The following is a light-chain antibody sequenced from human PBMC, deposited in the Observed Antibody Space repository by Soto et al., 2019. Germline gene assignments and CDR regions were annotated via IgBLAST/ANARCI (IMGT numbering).Light chain of an antibody. J-gene: IGLJ1*01. CDR2: GNN. CDR3: QSHDSSLIAYV. CDR1: SSNFGAGYD. V-gene: IGLV1-40*01. Sequence: QSALTQPPSVSGAPGQRVIISCTGSSSNFGAGYDVHWYQHTPGTAPKLLIYGNNNRPSGVPDRFSGSKSGTSASLAITGLQAEDEADYYCQSHDSSLIAYVFGTGTKLTVL.